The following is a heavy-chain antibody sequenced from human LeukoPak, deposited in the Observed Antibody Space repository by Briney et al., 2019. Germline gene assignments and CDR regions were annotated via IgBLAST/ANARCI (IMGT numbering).Heavy chain of an antibody. CDR2: INPDGTTT. Sequence: TGGSLRLSCAASGFSFGTYWMHWVRQAPGKGLVWVSRINPDGTTTSYADSVKGRFTISRDNAKDTVYLQMNSLRAEDTAVYYCARVSIGWYSFDYWGQGTLVTVSS. V-gene: IGHV3-74*01. J-gene: IGHJ4*02. CDR1: GFSFGTYW. CDR3: ARVSIGWYSFDY. D-gene: IGHD6-19*01.